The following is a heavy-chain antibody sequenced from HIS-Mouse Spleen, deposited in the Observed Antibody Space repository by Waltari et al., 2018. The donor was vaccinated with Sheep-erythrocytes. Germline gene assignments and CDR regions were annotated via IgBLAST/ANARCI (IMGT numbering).Heavy chain of an antibody. Sequence: QVQLQESGPGLVKPSQTLSLTCTVSGGSISSGGYYWSWIRQHPGKGLEWIGYNYYSGGTYYNPSLKSRVTRSVDTSKNQCSLKLSSVTAADTAVYYCARSELGKGAFDIWGQGTMVTVSS. V-gene: IGHV4-31*03. D-gene: IGHD7-27*01. CDR2: NYYSGGT. CDR1: GGSISSGGYY. CDR3: ARSELGKGAFDI. J-gene: IGHJ3*02.